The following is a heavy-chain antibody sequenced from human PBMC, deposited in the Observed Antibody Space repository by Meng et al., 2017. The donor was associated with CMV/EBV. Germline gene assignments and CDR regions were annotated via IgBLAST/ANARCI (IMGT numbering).Heavy chain of an antibody. CDR2: IYSGGST. Sequence: GGSLRLSCAASGFTVSSNYMSWVRQAPGKGLEWVSVIYSGGSTYYADSVKGRFTISRDNSKNTLYLQMNSLRAEDTAVYYCARNMIGAYGSGSYTSGIGEGWGQGTLVTVS. CDR1: GFTVSSNY. J-gene: IGHJ4*02. D-gene: IGHD3-10*01. CDR3: ARNMIGAYGSGSYTSGIGEG. V-gene: IGHV3-53*01.